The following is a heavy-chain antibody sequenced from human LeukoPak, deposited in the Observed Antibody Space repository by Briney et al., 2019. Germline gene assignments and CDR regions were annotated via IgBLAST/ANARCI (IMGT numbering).Heavy chain of an antibody. D-gene: IGHD3-9*01. CDR1: GGSFSGYY. CDR3: ARGASALRYFDWLVKLDY. J-gene: IGHJ4*02. Sequence: PSETLSLTCAVYGGSFSGYYWSWIRQPPGKGLEWIGEINHSGSINYNPSLKSRVTISVDTSKNQFSLKLSPVTAADTAVYYCARGASALRYFDWLVKLDYWGQGTLVTVSS. V-gene: IGHV4-34*01. CDR2: INHSGSI.